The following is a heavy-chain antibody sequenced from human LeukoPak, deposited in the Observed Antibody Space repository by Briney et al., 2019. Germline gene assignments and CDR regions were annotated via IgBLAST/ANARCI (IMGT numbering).Heavy chain of an antibody. D-gene: IGHD6-6*01. CDR1: GGSISSGGYY. CDR2: IYHSGST. CDR3: ARSEQLVDY. Sequence: SETLSLTCTVSGGSISSGGYYWSWIRQPPGKGLEWIGYIYHSGSTYYNPSLKSRVTISVDRSKNQFSLKLSPVTAADTAVYYCARSEQLVDYWGQGTLVTVSS. J-gene: IGHJ4*02. V-gene: IGHV4-30-2*01.